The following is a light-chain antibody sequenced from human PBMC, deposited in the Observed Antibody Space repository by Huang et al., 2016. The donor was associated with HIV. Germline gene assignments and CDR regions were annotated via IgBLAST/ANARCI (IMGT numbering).Light chain of an antibody. CDR1: QTISTW. CDR3: QQYNGYSYT. J-gene: IGKJ2*01. Sequence: DIQMTQSPSTLSASVGDRVSLTCRASQTISTWLAWYQQKPGKAPKLLIYKASSLESVVPSMFSVIGSGTEFTLTISSLQPDDFSTYYCQQYNGYSYTFGQGTKLEIK. CDR2: KAS. V-gene: IGKV1-5*03.